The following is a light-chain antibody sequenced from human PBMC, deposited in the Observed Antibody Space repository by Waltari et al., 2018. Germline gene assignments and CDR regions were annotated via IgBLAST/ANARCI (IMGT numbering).Light chain of an antibody. Sequence: DIQITQSPSHLSASVGDRVHITCRASQGIGRWLAWYQQKPGKAPKFLIYKASSLESGVPARFSGSGSGTEFTLTISSLQPDDFATYYCQHYNSYSSWTFGQGTKVEIK. CDR2: KAS. J-gene: IGKJ1*01. CDR3: QHYNSYSSWT. CDR1: QGIGRW. V-gene: IGKV1-5*03.